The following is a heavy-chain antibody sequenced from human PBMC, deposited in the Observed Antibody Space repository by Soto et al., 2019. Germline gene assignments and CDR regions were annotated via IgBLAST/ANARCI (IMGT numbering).Heavy chain of an antibody. CDR1: GGSFSGYY. V-gene: IGHV4-34*01. J-gene: IGHJ6*02. CDR3: ARGVRIAVILYYYGLDV. Sequence: SETLSLTCAVYGGSFSGYYWSWIRQPPGKGLEWIGEINHSGSTNYNPPLKSRVTISVDTSKNQFSLKLSSVTAADTAVYYCARGVRIAVILYYYGLDVSDQEATVTAAS. CDR2: INHSGST. D-gene: IGHD6-19*01.